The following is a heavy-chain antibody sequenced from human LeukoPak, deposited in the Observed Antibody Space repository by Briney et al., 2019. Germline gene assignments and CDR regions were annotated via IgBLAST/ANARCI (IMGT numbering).Heavy chain of an antibody. CDR1: GYTFTGYY. D-gene: IGHD3-10*01. Sequence: ASVKVSCKASGYTFTGYYMHWVRQAPGQGLEWMGRINPNSGGTNYAQKFRGRVTMTRDTSISTAYMELSRLRSDDTAVYYCARFGGSSGSYYNFWFDPWGQGTLVTVSS. CDR3: ARFGGSSGSYYNFWFDP. J-gene: IGHJ5*02. CDR2: INPNSGGT. V-gene: IGHV1-2*06.